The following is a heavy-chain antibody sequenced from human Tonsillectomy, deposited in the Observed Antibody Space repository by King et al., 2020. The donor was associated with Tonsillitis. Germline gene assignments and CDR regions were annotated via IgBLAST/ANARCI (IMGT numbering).Heavy chain of an antibody. CDR3: ARGATYDYGDYFDN. J-gene: IGHJ4*02. CDR1: GFTVSSNY. Sequence: VQLVESGGGLIQPGGSLRLSCAASGFTVSSNYMSWVRQAPGKGLEWVSVIYTDGRTYHADSVKGRFTISRDNSKNTLSLQMNSLTAEDTAVYYCARGATYDYGDYFDNWGQGTLVTVSS. CDR2: IYTDGRT. D-gene: IGHD4-17*01. V-gene: IGHV3-53*01.